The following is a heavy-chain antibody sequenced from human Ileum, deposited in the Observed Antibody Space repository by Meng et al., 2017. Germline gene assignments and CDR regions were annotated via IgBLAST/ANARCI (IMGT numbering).Heavy chain of an antibody. V-gene: IGHV3-48*03. CDR3: ARLTTVASFDY. CDR1: GFTFSSYE. Sequence: GESLKISCAASGFTFSSYEMSWVRQAPGKGLEWVSYISSVNSNTYYVDSVKGRFTISRDNAKNPLYLQMNSLRADDTAVYYCARLTTVASFDYWGQGTLVTVSS. CDR2: ISSVNSNT. J-gene: IGHJ4*02. D-gene: IGHD4-17*01.